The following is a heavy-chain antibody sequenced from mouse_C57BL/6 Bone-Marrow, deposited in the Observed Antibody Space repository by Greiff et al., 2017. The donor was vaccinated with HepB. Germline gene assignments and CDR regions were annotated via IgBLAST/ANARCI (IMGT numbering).Heavy chain of an antibody. Sequence: DVKLQESGAELVKPGASVKLSCTASGFNIKDYYMHWVKQRTEQGLEWIGRIDPEDGETKYAPKFKGKATITADKSSNTAYLQLSSLTSEYTAVYYCASLRPYYFDYWGQGTTLTVSS. CDR1: GFNIKDYY. CDR2: IDPEDGET. V-gene: IGHV14-2*01. J-gene: IGHJ2*01. CDR3: ASLRPYYFDY.